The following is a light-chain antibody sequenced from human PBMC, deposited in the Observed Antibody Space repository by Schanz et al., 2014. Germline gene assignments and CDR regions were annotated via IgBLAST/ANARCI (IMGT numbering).Light chain of an antibody. CDR2: ANS. V-gene: IGLV1-44*01. J-gene: IGLJ2*01. CDR1: SSNIGSNI. Sequence: QSVLTQPPSASGTPGQRVTISCSGSSSNIGSNIVNWYQQFPGTAPTLLIYANSNRPSGVPDRFSGSKSDTSATLDITGLQTGDEADYYCGTWDGKVFGGGTKVTVL. CDR3: GTWDGKV.